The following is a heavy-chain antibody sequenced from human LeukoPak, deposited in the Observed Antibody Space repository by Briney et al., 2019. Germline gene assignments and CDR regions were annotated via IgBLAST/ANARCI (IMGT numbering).Heavy chain of an antibody. CDR3: ARDDTAMVMRYYFDY. V-gene: IGHV1-2*02. J-gene: IGHJ4*02. D-gene: IGHD5-18*01. Sequence: ASVKVSCKASGYTFTGYYMHWVRQAPGQGLEWMGWINPNSGGTNYAQKFQGRVTMTRDTSISTAYMELSRLRSDDTAVYYCARDDTAMVMRYYFDYWGQGTLVTVSS. CDR1: GYTFTGYY. CDR2: INPNSGGT.